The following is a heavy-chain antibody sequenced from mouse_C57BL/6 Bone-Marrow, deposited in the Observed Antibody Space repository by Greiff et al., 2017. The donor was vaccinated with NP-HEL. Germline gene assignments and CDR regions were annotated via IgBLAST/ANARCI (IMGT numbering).Heavy chain of an antibody. Sequence: QVHVKQSGAELARPGASVKLSCKASGYTFTSYGISWVKQRTGQGLEWIGEIYPRSGNTYYNEKFKGKATLTADKSSSTAYMELRSLTSEDSSVYFCARTGNWRFAYWGQGTLVTVSA. CDR2: IYPRSGNT. CDR1: GYTFTSYG. J-gene: IGHJ3*01. V-gene: IGHV1-81*01. D-gene: IGHD2-1*01. CDR3: ARTGNWRFAY.